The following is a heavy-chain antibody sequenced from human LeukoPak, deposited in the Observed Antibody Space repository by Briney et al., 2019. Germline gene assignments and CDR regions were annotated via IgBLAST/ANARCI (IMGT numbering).Heavy chain of an antibody. CDR3: ARGPTYYDIFSGYTV. D-gene: IGHD3-9*01. CDR1: GFTFSNYT. Sequence: GGSLTLSCAASGFTFSNYTIHGVRDAPGRGVEWVAVISYEGSNKYYTHSVKGRFTISGENSKNIVYLQINSQRTGDTPVFYCARGPTYYDIFSGYTVWGQGTLVTVSS. V-gene: IGHV3-30-3*01. CDR2: ISYEGSNK. J-gene: IGHJ4*01.